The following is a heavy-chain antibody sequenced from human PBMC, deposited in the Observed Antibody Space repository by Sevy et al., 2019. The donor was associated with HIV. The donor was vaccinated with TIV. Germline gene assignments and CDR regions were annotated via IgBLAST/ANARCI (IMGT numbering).Heavy chain of an antibody. J-gene: IGHJ6*03. CDR2: ISAYNGNT. CDR1: GYTFTSYG. Sequence: ASVEVSCKASGYTFTSYGISWVRQAPGQGLEWMGWISAYNGNTNYAQKLQGRVTMTTDTSTSTAYMELRSLRSDDTAVYYCAREHYGSGSSGYYYYMDVWGKGTTVTVSS. V-gene: IGHV1-18*04. D-gene: IGHD3-10*01. CDR3: AREHYGSGSSGYYYYMDV.